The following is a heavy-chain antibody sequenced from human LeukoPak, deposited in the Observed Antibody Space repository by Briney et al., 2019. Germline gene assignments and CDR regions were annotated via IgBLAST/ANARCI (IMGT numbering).Heavy chain of an antibody. CDR2: ISSSSSYI. V-gene: IGHV3-21*01. CDR3: ARAGRSLGNYYYYYGMDV. CDR1: GFTFSSYS. D-gene: IGHD7-27*01. Sequence: GGSLRLSCAASGFTFSSYSMNWVRQAPGKGLEWVSSISSSSSYIYYADSVKGRFTISRDNAKNSLYLQMNSLRAEDTAVYYCARAGRSLGNYYYYYGMDVWGQGTTVTVSS. J-gene: IGHJ6*02.